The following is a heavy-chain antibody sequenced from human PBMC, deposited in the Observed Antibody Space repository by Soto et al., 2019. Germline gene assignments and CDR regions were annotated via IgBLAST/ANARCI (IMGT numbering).Heavy chain of an antibody. CDR1: GYTFTSYA. V-gene: IGHV1-3*01. CDR2: INAGNGNT. J-gene: IGHJ2*01. Sequence: GSSVKVSCKASGYTFTSYAMHWVRQAPGQRLEWMGWINAGNGNTKYSQKFQGRVTITRDTSASTAYMELSSLRSEDTAVYYCARLLGIGRYFDLWGRGTLVTVSS. CDR3: ARLLGIGRYFDL. D-gene: IGHD7-27*01.